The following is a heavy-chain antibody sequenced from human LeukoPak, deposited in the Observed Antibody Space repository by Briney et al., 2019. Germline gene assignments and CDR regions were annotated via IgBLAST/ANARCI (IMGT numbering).Heavy chain of an antibody. Sequence: ASVKVSCKASGYSFTSYTMHWVRQAPGQRLEWMGWINTGNGNTKYSQEFQGRVTITRDTSASTAYMELRSLRSDDTAVYYCARGFPPRRQYDSSGYYSYYFDYWGQGTLVTVSS. V-gene: IGHV1-3*04. CDR2: INTGNGNT. CDR3: ARGFPPRRQYDSSGYYSYYFDY. D-gene: IGHD3-22*01. CDR1: GYSFTSYT. J-gene: IGHJ4*02.